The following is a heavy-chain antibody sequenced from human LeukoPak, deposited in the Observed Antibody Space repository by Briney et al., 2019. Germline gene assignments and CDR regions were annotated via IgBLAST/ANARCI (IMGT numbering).Heavy chain of an antibody. CDR3: VKDIVVVTQGGFDY. V-gene: IGHV3-23*01. J-gene: IGHJ4*02. Sequence: PGGSLRLSCATSGFTFSSYAMSWVRQAPGKGLEWVSAIGGSGGSTYYADSVKGRFTISRDNSKNTLYLQMNSLRAEDTALYYCVKDIVVVTQGGFDYWGQGTLVTVSS. D-gene: IGHD2-21*02. CDR2: IGGSGGST. CDR1: GFTFSSYA.